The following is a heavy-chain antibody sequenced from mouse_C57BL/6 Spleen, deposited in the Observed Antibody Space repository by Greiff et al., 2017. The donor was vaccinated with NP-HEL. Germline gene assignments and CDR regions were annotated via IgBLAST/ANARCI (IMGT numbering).Heavy chain of an antibody. CDR1: GYTFTDYN. V-gene: IGHV1-22*01. CDR3: ARSPHYGNYAFDY. Sequence: VQLQQSGPELVKPGASVKMSCKASGYTFTDYNMHWVKQSHGKSLEWIGYINPNNGGTSYNQKFKGKATLTVNKSSSTAYMELRSLTSEDSAVYYCARSPHYGNYAFDYWGQGTTLTVSS. J-gene: IGHJ2*01. CDR2: INPNNGGT. D-gene: IGHD2-1*01.